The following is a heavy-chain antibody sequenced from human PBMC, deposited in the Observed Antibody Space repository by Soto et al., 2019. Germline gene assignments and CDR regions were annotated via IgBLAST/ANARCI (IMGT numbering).Heavy chain of an antibody. J-gene: IGHJ6*02. CDR1: GFTFSSYG. D-gene: IGHD5-12*01. CDR3: AKEIRDSGYDPYYYYGMDV. CDR2: ISYDGSNK. V-gene: IGHV3-30*18. Sequence: QVQLVESGGGVVQPGRSLRLSCAASGFTFSSYGMHWVRQAPGKGLEWVAVISYDGSNKYYADSVKGRFTTSRDNSKNTLYLQMNSLRAEDTAVYYCAKEIRDSGYDPYYYYGMDVWGQGTTVTVSS.